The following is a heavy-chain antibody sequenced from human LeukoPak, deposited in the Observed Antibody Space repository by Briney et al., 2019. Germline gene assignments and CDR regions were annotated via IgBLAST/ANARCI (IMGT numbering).Heavy chain of an antibody. CDR1: GFTISSYA. V-gene: IGHV3-23*01. D-gene: IGHD4-17*01. J-gene: IGHJ6*02. CDR3: AKSHGDYYYYYGMDV. Sequence: GGSLRLSCAASGFTISSYAMSWVRQAPGKGLEWVSAISGSGGSTYHADSVKGRFTISRDNSKNTLYLQMNSLRAEDTAVYYCAKSHGDYYYYYGMDVWGQGTTVTVSS. CDR2: ISGSGGST.